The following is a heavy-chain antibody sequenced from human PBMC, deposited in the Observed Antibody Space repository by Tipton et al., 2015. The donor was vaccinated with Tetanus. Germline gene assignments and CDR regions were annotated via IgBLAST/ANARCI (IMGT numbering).Heavy chain of an antibody. V-gene: IGHV3-9*01. D-gene: IGHD3-22*01. CDR1: GFTFDDFA. CDR2: INWNGSRI. CDR3: ARPRGDDSSGYYEPYYFDY. J-gene: IGHJ4*02. Sequence: SLRLSCAASGFTFDDFAMHWVRHAPGKGLEWVSTINWNGSRIAYADSVKGRFTISRDNAKNSLYLQMNSLGNEDTALYYCARPRGDDSSGYYEPYYFDYWGQGTLVTVSS.